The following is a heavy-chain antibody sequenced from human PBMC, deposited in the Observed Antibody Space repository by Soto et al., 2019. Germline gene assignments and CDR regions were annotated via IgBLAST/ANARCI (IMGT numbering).Heavy chain of an antibody. D-gene: IGHD2-21*01. CDR2: IIPIFGTA. CDR1: GGTFSSYA. V-gene: IGHV1-69*06. J-gene: IGHJ4*02. CDR3: ARGPPIYSPFDY. Sequence: GASVKVSCKASGGTFSSYAISWVRQAPGQGLEWMGGIIPIFGTANYAQKFQGRVTITADKSTSTAYMELSSLRSEDTAVYYCARGPPIYSPFDYWGQGTRVTVSS.